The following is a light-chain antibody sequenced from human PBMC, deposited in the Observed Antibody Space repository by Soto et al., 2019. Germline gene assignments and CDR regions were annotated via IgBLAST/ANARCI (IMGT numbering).Light chain of an antibody. CDR2: DAS. J-gene: IGKJ1*01. CDR3: QPYYSFPSP. CDR1: QSISSW. Sequence: DIQMTQSPSTLSASVGDRVTITCRASQSISSWLAWYQQKPGKAPKLLIYDASTLQSGVPSRYSGSGSGTEFTLTISNLQPDDFVTYYCQPYYSFPSPFGQVSKG. V-gene: IGKV1-5*01.